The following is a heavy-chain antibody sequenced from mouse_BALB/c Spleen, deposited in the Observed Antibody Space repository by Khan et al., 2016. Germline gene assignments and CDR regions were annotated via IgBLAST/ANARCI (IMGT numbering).Heavy chain of an antibody. CDR1: GFSLTDYG. V-gene: IGHV2-6-5*01. D-gene: IGHD1-1*01. CDR2: IWGGGST. CDR3: AKHYSGSNFDY. Sequence: VELVESGPGLVAPSQSLSITCTVSGFSLTDYGVSWIRQPPGKGLEWLGVIWGGGSTYYNSALKSRLSISKDNSKGQCFLKMNSLQTDDAAMYYCAKHYSGSNFDYWGQGTTLTVSS. J-gene: IGHJ2*01.